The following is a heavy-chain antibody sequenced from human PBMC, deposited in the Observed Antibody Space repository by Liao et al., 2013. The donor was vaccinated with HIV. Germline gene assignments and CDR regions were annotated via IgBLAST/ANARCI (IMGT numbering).Heavy chain of an antibody. CDR2: IYTSGST. J-gene: IGHJ4*02. V-gene: IGHV4-4*07. CDR1: GGSISSYY. Sequence: QVQLQESGPGLVKPSETLSLTCTVSGGSISSYYWSWIRQPAGKGLEWIGRIYTSGSTNYNPSLKSRVTISVDTSKNQFSLKLSSVTAADTAVYYCARGKGTIFGVLYYFDYWGQGTLVTVSS. CDR3: ARGKGTIFGVLYYFDY. D-gene: IGHD3-3*01.